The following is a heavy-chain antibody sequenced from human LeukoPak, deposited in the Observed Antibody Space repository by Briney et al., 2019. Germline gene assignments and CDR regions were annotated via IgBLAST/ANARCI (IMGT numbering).Heavy chain of an antibody. J-gene: IGHJ4*02. CDR3: ARDPRSHGEYYFDY. Sequence: PGGSLRLSCAASGFTFSRYWMSWVRQAPGKGLEWVANIKQDGSEKYYVDSVKGRFTISRDNAKNSLNLQMNSLRADDTAVYYCARDPRSHGEYYFDYWGQGTLVTVSS. D-gene: IGHD3-10*01. CDR1: GFTFSRYW. V-gene: IGHV3-7*01. CDR2: IKQDGSEK.